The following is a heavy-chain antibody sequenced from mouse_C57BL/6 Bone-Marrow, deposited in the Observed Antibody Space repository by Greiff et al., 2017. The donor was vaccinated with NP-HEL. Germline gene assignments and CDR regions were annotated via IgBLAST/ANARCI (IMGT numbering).Heavy chain of an antibody. V-gene: IGHV5-16*01. CDR3: ARDLGWAMDY. D-gene: IGHD1-1*02. J-gene: IGHJ4*01. CDR2: INYDGSST. Sequence: EVKLVESEGGLVQPGSSMKLSCTASGFTFSDYYMAWVRQVPEKGLEWVANINYDGSSTYYLDSLKSRFIISRDNAKNILYLQMSSLKSEDTATYYCARDLGWAMDYWGQGTSVTVSS. CDR1: GFTFSDYY.